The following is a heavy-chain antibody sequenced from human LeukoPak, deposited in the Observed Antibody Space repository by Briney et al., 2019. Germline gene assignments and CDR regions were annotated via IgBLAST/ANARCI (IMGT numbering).Heavy chain of an antibody. CDR3: ARERGGGAPLDY. D-gene: IGHD3-10*01. CDR1: GHSFSSYW. Sequence: GESLKISCKGSGHSFSSYWIAWVRQMPGKGLEWMGIIYPGDSDTKYSPSFQGQVTISVDKSISTAYLQWNSLKASHTAIYYCARERGGGAPLDYWGQGTLVTVSS. J-gene: IGHJ4*02. CDR2: IYPGDSDT. V-gene: IGHV5-51*03.